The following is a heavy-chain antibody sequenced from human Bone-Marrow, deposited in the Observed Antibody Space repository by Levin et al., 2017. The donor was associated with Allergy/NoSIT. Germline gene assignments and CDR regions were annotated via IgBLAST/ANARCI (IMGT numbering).Heavy chain of an antibody. V-gene: IGHV3-43D*03. D-gene: IGHD6-6*01. CDR3: AKPLDASSLFDS. Sequence: GESLKISCVASGFTFDDYAMHWVRQAPGKGLEWVSLVSWDGGSAYYADSVKGRFSISRDNTKNSLYTHMSSLRPDDTALYFCAKPLDASSLFDSWGQGTLVTVSS. CDR1: GFTFDDYA. J-gene: IGHJ4*02. CDR2: VSWDGGSA.